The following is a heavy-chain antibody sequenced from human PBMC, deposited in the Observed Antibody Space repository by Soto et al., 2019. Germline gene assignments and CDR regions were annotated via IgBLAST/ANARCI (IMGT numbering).Heavy chain of an antibody. CDR1: GFTFSSYA. D-gene: IGHD3-9*01. V-gene: IGHV3-30-3*01. Sequence: QVQLVESGGGVVQPGRSLRLSCAASGFTFSSYAMHWVRQAPGKGLEWVAVISYDGSNKYYADSVKGRFTISRDNSKNTLYLQMNSLRAEDTAVYYCARVNRVRYFDWFMPNDAFDIWGQGTMVTVSS. CDR2: ISYDGSNK. J-gene: IGHJ3*02. CDR3: ARVNRVRYFDWFMPNDAFDI.